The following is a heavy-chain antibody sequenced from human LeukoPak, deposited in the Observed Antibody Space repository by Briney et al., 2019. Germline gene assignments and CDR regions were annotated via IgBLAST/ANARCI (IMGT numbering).Heavy chain of an antibody. CDR3: TTDYFASGNF. CDR2: IKSKTDGATT. J-gene: IGHJ4*02. D-gene: IGHD3-10*01. CDR1: GLTFSNAW. Sequence: GGSLRLSCAVSGLTFSNAWMSWVRQAPGKGLEWVGRIKSKTDGATTDYAAPVKGRFTISRDASKNILYMQMNSLKTEDTAVYYCTTDYFASGNFWGQGTLVTASS. V-gene: IGHV3-15*05.